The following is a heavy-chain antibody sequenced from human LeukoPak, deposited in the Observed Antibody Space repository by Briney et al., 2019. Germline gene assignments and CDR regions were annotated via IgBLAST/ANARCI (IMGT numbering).Heavy chain of an antibody. V-gene: IGHV4-39*07. D-gene: IGHD2-2*02. CDR1: GGSISSSSYY. CDR2: IYSGGST. J-gene: IGHJ5*02. CDR3: AREGSCSSTSCYSHSNWFDP. Sequence: SETLSLTCTVSGGSISSSSYYWGWIRQPPGKGLEWIGSIYSGGSTYYNPSLKSRVTISVDTSKNQFSLKLSSVTAADTAVYYCAREGSCSSTSCYSHSNWFDPWGQGTLVTVSS.